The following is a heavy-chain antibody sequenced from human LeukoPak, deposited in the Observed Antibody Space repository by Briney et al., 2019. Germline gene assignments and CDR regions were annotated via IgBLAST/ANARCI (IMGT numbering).Heavy chain of an antibody. J-gene: IGHJ4*02. V-gene: IGHV3-53*01. D-gene: IGHD6-19*01. CDR1: GFTVSGNY. CDR2: IYSGANT. CDR3: ARVEGTGWWHYFDY. Sequence: GGSLRLSCAASGFTVSGNYMSWVRQAPGKGLEWVSVIYSGANTYYADSVKGRFTISTDASKNTLYVQMNSLRAEDTAVYYCARVEGTGWWHYFDYWGQGTLVTVSS.